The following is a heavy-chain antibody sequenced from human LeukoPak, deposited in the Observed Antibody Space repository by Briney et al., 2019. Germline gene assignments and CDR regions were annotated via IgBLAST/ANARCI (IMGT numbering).Heavy chain of an antibody. J-gene: IGHJ4*02. CDR2: IYYSGSI. CDR3: AREWN. Sequence: SDPLSLTCTVSGRSISSSSYYWRWIRKAPGKGLEWIGSIYYSGSIYYNRSLKSRITISVDTSKNQFSLKLSSVTAADTAVYYCAREWNWGQGTLVTVSS. D-gene: IGHD1-1*01. V-gene: IGHV4-39*01. CDR1: GRSISSSSYY.